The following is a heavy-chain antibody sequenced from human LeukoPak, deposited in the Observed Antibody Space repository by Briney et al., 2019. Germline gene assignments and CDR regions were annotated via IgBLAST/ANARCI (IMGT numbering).Heavy chain of an antibody. CDR2: INHSGRT. CDR1: GGSFSGYY. CDR3: ARGSLTTTATALYNWFDP. V-gene: IGHV4-34*01. Sequence: PSETLSLTCAVYGGSFSGYYWSWIRQPPGKGLEWIGEINHSGRTNYNPSLKSRVTISVDTSKNQFSLKLSSVTAADTAVYYCARGSLTTTATALYNWFDPWGQGTLVTVSS. J-gene: IGHJ5*02. D-gene: IGHD4-17*01.